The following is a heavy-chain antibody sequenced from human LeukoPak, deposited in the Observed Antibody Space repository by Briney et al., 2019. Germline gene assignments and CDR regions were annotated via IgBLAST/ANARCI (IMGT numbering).Heavy chain of an antibody. D-gene: IGHD2-2*03. V-gene: IGHV4-39*01. Sequence: PSETLSLTCTVSGGSISSSSYYWGWIRQPPGKGLEWIGSIYYSGSTYYNPSLKSRVTISVDTSKNQFSLKLSSVTAADTAVYYCARGLLDIVVVPAANGPPRKLYYFDYWGQGTLVTVSS. CDR2: IYYSGST. J-gene: IGHJ4*02. CDR1: GGSISSSSYY. CDR3: ARGLLDIVVVPAANGPPRKLYYFDY.